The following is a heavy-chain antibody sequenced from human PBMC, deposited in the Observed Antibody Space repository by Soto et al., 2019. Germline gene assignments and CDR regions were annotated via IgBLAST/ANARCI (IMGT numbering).Heavy chain of an antibody. Sequence: PSETLSLTCAVVGDSLRGQSWNWIRQSPGKGLEWIGELDQSGGTNYNPSLKSRAIISDDTSKNQFSLTLTSVTAADTAVYYGAREDSYSWSGESLDVWVQGTTVTVSS. D-gene: IGHD6-13*01. CDR1: GDSLRGQS. J-gene: IGHJ6*02. CDR2: LDQSGGT. CDR3: AREDSYSWSGESLDV. V-gene: IGHV4-34*01.